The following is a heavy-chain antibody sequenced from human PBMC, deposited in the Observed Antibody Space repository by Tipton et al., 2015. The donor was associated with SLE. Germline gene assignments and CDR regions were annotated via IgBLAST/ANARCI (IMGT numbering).Heavy chain of an antibody. J-gene: IGHJ1*01. CDR2: ISAYNGNT. CDR1: GYTFTSYG. CDR3: AGEGYCSGASCPFGYFQH. D-gene: IGHD2-15*01. Sequence: QLVQSGAEVKKPGASVKVSCKGSGYTFTSYGISWVRQAPGQGLEWMGWISAYNGNTYYAQKFQGRVTMTADTSTSTAYMELRSMKSDDSALYCCAGEGYCSGASCPFGYFQHWGLGTLVTVSS. V-gene: IGHV1-18*01.